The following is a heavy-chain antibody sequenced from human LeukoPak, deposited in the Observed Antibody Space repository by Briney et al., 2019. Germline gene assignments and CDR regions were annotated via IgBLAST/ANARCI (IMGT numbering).Heavy chain of an antibody. CDR1: GFTFSNPS. V-gene: IGHV3-15*01. CDR2: IRSKTDGGTA. J-gene: IGHJ4*02. CDR3: TTGTY. Sequence: PGGSLRLSCAASGFTFSNPSMSWVRQAPGKGLEWVGRIRSKTDGGTADYAAPVKDRIIISRDDSKNTLYLQMNSLKNEDTAVYYCTTGTYWGQGTLVTVSS.